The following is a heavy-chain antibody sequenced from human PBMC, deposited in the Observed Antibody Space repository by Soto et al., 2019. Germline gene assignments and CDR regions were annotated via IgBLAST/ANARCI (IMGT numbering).Heavy chain of an antibody. D-gene: IGHD6-19*01. V-gene: IGHV1-2*04. CDR3: ARGGSSGGLPISATGSMDV. CDR2: INPNSGGS. Sequence: ASVKVSCKASGYTFIGYYMHWVRQAPGQGLEWMGWINPNSGGSNNAQKFQGWVTMTRDTSINTVYMELSRLRSDDTAVYYCARGGSSGGLPISATGSMDVWGQGTTVTVSS. CDR1: GYTFIGYY. J-gene: IGHJ6*02.